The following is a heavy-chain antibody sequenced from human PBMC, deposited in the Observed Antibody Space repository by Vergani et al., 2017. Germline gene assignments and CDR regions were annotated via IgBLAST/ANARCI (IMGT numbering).Heavy chain of an antibody. J-gene: IGHJ4*02. Sequence: QVQLQESGPGLVKPSQTLSLTCTVSGGSITSRSYYWNWIRQSAGKGLEWIGRVYATGSTNYNPSFKNRVTMSVDTSKNQFSLKLNSVTAADTAVYYCARGSRAEGGSGPDKWGQGTLVTVSS. CDR3: ARGSRAEGGSGPDK. CDR1: GGSITSRSYY. D-gene: IGHD6-13*01. V-gene: IGHV4-61*02. CDR2: VYATGST.